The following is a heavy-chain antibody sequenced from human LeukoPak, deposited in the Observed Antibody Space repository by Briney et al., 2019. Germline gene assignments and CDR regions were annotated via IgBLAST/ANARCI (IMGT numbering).Heavy chain of an antibody. D-gene: IGHD2-15*01. CDR2: ISYDGSNE. Sequence: GGSLRLSCAASGFTFRSYAMHWVRQAPGKGLEWVAVISYDGSNEYYADSVKGRFTLSRDNSKNTLYLQMNSLRAGDTAVYYCARTYCSGGSCYRLYYYYGMDVWGRGTTVTVSS. CDR3: ARTYCSGGSCYRLYYYYGMDV. CDR1: GFTFRSYA. J-gene: IGHJ6*02. V-gene: IGHV3-30*04.